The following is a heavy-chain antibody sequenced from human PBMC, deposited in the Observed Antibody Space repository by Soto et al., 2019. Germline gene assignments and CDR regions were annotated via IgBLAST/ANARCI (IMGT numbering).Heavy chain of an antibody. CDR3: ARHSRPLTIFGVVNWFDP. J-gene: IGHJ5*02. CDR2: IYYSGST. Sequence: SETLSLTCTVSGGSISSYYWSWIRQPPGKGLEWIGYIYYSGSTNYNPSLKSRVTISVDTSKNQFSLKLSSVTAADTAVYYCARHSRPLTIFGVVNWFDPWGQGTLVTVSS. CDR1: GGSISSYY. V-gene: IGHV4-59*08. D-gene: IGHD3-3*01.